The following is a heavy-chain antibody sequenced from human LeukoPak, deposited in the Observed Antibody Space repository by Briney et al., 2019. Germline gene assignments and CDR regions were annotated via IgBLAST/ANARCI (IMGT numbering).Heavy chain of an antibody. Sequence: GGSLRLSCAASGFTFSIYAMSWVRQAPGKGLEWVSSITSRDGGTFYTDPVKGRFTISRDNSKNMLYLRMNSLRAEDTAIYYCAKDRPNYYESNGDYYRRNGDSWGQGTLVTVSS. CDR2: ITSRDGGT. CDR1: GFTFSIYA. CDR3: AKDRPNYYESNGDYYRRNGDS. D-gene: IGHD3-22*01. V-gene: IGHV3-23*01. J-gene: IGHJ5*01.